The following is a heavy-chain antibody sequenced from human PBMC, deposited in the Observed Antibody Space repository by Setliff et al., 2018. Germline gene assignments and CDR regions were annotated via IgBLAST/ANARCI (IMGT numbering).Heavy chain of an antibody. V-gene: IGHV3-23*01. CDR3: ARTLYDYDILTGPGYYFDY. J-gene: IGHJ4*02. CDR1: GFTFSNYG. D-gene: IGHD3-9*01. CDR2: ISGSDGSST. Sequence: PGGSLRLSCVASGFTFSNYGMHWVRQAPGKGLEWVSAISGSDGSSTSYADSVKGRFTISRDNSKNTLYLQMNSLRAEDTAVYYCARTLYDYDILTGPGYYFDYWGQGTLVTVSS.